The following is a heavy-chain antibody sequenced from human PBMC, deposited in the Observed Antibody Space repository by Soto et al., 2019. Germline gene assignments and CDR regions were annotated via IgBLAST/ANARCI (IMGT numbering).Heavy chain of an antibody. J-gene: IGHJ4*02. CDR3: ASDRYRRGWYDLDY. D-gene: IGHD6-19*01. Sequence: QVQLVESGGGVVQPGRSLRLSCAASGFTFSSYGMHWVRQAPGKGLEWVAVIWDDGGNKYYADSGKGRFTISRDNSENTLFLHMSSLRAEDTAVYYCASDRYRRGWYDLDYWGQGTLVTVSS. CDR1: GFTFSSYG. V-gene: IGHV3-33*01. CDR2: IWDDGGNK.